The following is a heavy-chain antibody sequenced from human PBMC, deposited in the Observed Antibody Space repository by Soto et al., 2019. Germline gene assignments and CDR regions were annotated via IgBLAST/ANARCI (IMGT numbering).Heavy chain of an antibody. CDR3: ARPVSYYYGMDV. Sequence: GSLRLSCAASGFTFSSYEMNWVRQAPGKGLEWVSYISSSGSTIYYADSVKGRFTISRDNAKNSLYLQMNSLRAEDTAVYYCARPVSYYYGMDVWGQGTTVTVSS. CDR2: ISSSGSTI. CDR1: GFTFSSYE. V-gene: IGHV3-48*03. J-gene: IGHJ6*02.